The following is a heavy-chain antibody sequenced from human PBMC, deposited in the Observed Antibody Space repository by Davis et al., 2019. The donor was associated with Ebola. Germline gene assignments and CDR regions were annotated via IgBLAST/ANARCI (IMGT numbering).Heavy chain of an antibody. CDR1: GGTESSYA. CDR3: VKGGSTREHYYYGMDV. CDR2: ISSNGGST. V-gene: IGHV3-64D*08. D-gene: IGHD2-2*01. J-gene: IGHJ6*02. Sequence: GESLKISCSASGGTESSYAMHWVRQAPGKGREYVSAISSNGGSTYYADSVKGRFTISRDNSKNTLYLQLSSLRAEDTAAYYCVKGGSTREHYYYGMDVWGQGTTVTVSS.